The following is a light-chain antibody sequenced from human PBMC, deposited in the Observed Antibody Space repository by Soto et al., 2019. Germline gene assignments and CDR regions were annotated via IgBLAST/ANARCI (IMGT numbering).Light chain of an antibody. Sequence: DIQLTQSPSSLSASIGDRVTITCRASQRVNNYLNWFQQKPGGAPKLLIYAAGTLQHGVPSRFSGSGSGTDFALIIRALQPDDFATYYCQQTYSTPWTFGRGTKVDIK. CDR1: QRVNNY. CDR2: AAG. CDR3: QQTYSTPWT. J-gene: IGKJ1*01. V-gene: IGKV1-39*01.